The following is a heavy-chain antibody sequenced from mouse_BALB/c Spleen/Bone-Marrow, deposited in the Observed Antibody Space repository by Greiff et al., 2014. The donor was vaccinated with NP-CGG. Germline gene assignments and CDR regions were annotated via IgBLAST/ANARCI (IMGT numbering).Heavy chain of an antibody. CDR2: INPYNGGT. D-gene: IGHD1-3*01. J-gene: IGHJ3*01. V-gene: IGHV1-25*01. CDR1: GYSFTGYT. CDR3: ARDSGNPSPFAY. Sequence: VQLQQSGPELVKPGASMKISCKASGYSFTGYTMNWVKQSHGKNLEWIGLINPYNGGTSYNQNFKGKARLTVDKSSSKTYMELQSQTSENSAIYYCARDSGNPSPFAYWGQGTLVTVSA.